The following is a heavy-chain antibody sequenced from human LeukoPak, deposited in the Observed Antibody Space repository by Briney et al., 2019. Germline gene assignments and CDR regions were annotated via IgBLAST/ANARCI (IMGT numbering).Heavy chain of an antibody. CDR2: ISPDGSYT. D-gene: IGHD6-19*01. V-gene: IGHV3-74*01. CDR1: GFTLSNNW. Sequence: GGSLRLSCAASGFTLSNNWMHWVRQASGKGLVNLLLISPDGSYTDSADSVKGRFTIFRDNAKNTLYLQMNSLRAEDTAVYYCVRGTSGWDGLDYWGQGTLVTVSS. CDR3: VRGTSGWDGLDY. J-gene: IGHJ4*02.